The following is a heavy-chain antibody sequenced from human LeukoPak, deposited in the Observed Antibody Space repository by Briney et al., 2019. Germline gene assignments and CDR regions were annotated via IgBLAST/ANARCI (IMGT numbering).Heavy chain of an antibody. CDR3: ARLDTAMVDGDY. CDR1: GFTFSNYW. D-gene: IGHD5-18*01. CDR2: ISSSSSYI. J-gene: IGHJ4*02. V-gene: IGHV3-21*01. Sequence: MAGGSLRLSCAASGFTFSNYWMNWVRQAPGKGLEWVSSISSSSSYIYYADSVKGRFTISRDNAKNSLYLQMNSLRAEDTAVYYCARLDTAMVDGDYWGQGTLVTVSS.